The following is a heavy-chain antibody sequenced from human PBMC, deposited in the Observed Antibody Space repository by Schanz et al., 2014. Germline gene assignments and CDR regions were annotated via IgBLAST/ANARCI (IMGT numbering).Heavy chain of an antibody. V-gene: IGHV3-33*05. D-gene: IGHD3-10*01. CDR2: ISFDGRNK. J-gene: IGHJ4*02. CDR1: GFTFSSYG. CDR3: AREGERKGMLPYYFDY. Sequence: VQLVESGGGLVQPGGSLRLSCAASGFTFSSYGLHWVRQAPGKGLEWVAVISFDGRNKYFADSVKGRFTISRDNAKNSLYLQMNSLRDEDTAVYYCAREGERKGMLPYYFDYWGQGALVTVSS.